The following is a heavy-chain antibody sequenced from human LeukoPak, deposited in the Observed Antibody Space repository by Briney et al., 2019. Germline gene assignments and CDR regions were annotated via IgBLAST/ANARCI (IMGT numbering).Heavy chain of an antibody. CDR3: ARRVVPAAIGAFDI. Sequence: ASVKVSYKASGYTFTGYYMHWVRQAPGQGLEWMGWINPNSGGTNYAQKFQGRVTMTRDTSISTAYMELSRLRSDDTAVYYCARRVVPAAIGAFDIWGQGTMVTVFS. D-gene: IGHD2-2*01. J-gene: IGHJ3*02. V-gene: IGHV1-2*02. CDR2: INPNSGGT. CDR1: GYTFTGYY.